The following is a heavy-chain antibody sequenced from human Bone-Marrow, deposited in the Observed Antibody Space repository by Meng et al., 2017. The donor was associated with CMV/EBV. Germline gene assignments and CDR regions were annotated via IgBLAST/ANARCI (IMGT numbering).Heavy chain of an antibody. V-gene: IGHV4-4*07. CDR1: GGSISSYY. D-gene: IGHD3-10*01. Sequence: QVQLEESGPGLVKPSETLSFTCSVSGGSISSYYWSWIRQPAGKGLEWIGRIYTSGSTNYNPSLKSRVTMSVDTSKNQFSLKLSSVTAADTAVYYCARAMVRGVQRYFDYWGQGTLVTVSS. CDR3: ARAMVRGVQRYFDY. J-gene: IGHJ4*02. CDR2: IYTSGST.